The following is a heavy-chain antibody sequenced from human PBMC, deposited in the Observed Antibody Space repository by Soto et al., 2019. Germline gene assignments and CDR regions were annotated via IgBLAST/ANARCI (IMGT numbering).Heavy chain of an antibody. D-gene: IGHD3-16*01. J-gene: IGHJ4*02. CDR3: ARRRFGGAVAVYFDY. V-gene: IGHV4-59*08. CDR2: IYYSGST. Sequence: SETLSLTCTVSGGSISSYYWSWIRQPPGKGLEWIGYIYYSGSTNYNPSLKSRVTISVDTSKNQFSLKLSSVTAADTAVYYCARRRFGGAVAVYFDYWGQGTLVTVSS. CDR1: GGSISSYY.